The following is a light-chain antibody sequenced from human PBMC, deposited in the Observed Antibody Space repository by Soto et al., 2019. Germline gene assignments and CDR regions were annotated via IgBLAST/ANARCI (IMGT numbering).Light chain of an antibody. V-gene: IGLV2-8*01. CDR2: EVN. Sequence: QSVLTQPPSASGSPGQSVTISCIGTSSDIGAYDYVSWYQQHPGKAPRLLIYEVNERPSGVPDRFSGSKSANTASLTVSGLQAVDEADYYCTSYTSISLYVFGTGTKVTVL. CDR1: SSDIGAYDY. CDR3: TSYTSISLYV. J-gene: IGLJ1*01.